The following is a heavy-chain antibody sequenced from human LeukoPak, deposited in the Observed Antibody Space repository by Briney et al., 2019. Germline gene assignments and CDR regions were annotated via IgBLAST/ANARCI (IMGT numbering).Heavy chain of an antibody. CDR1: GYTFTGYY. J-gene: IGHJ4*02. V-gene: IGHV1-2*06. CDR2: INPKTGGS. Sequence: ASVRVFCKASGYTFTGYYMHWVRQAPGQGLEWLGRINPKTGGSNYAQNFQGRVTMTSDTSTTTAYMELSSLNSDDTAVYYCATLVSGINYWGQGTLVTVSS. CDR3: ATLVSGINY. D-gene: IGHD1-20*01.